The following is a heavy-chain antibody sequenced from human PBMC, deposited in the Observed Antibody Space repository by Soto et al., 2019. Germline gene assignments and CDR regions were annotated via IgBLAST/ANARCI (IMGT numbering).Heavy chain of an antibody. D-gene: IGHD3-22*01. CDR3: ARETYYYDSSGYDAFDI. CDR1: GFTFSTHS. J-gene: IGHJ3*02. V-gene: IGHV3-48*02. CDR2: ISSSSTTI. Sequence: EVQLVESGGGLVQPGGSLRLSCAASGFTFSTHSMNWVRQAPGKGLEWVSYISSSSTTIYYADSVKGRFTISRDNAKNSLYLQMNSLRDEDTAVYYCARETYYYDSSGYDAFDIWGQGTMVTVSS.